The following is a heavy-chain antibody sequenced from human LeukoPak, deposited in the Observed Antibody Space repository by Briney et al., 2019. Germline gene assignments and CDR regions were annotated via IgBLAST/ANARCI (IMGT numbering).Heavy chain of an antibody. V-gene: IGHV4-31*03. Sequence: SETLSLTCTASGGSISSGGYYWSWIRQHPGKGLEWIGYIYYSGSTYYNPSLKSRVTISVDTSKNQFSLKLSSVTAADTAVYYCARGANYYDSSGSVDYWGQGTLVTVSS. CDR2: IYYSGST. D-gene: IGHD3-22*01. CDR1: GGSISSGGYY. J-gene: IGHJ4*02. CDR3: ARGANYYDSSGSVDY.